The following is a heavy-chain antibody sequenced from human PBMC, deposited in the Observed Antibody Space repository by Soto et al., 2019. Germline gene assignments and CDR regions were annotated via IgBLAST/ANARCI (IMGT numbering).Heavy chain of an antibody. CDR2: ISSSGSTI. CDR3: ARGNTYYDFWSGYSLYYYGMDV. CDR1: GFTFSSYE. J-gene: IGHJ6*02. Sequence: PGGSLRLSCAASGFTFSSYEMNWVRQAPGKGLEWVSYISSSGSTIYYADSVKGRFTISRDNAKNSLYLQMNSLRAEDTAVYYCARGNTYYDFWSGYSLYYYGMDVWGQGTTVTVSS. D-gene: IGHD3-3*01. V-gene: IGHV3-48*03.